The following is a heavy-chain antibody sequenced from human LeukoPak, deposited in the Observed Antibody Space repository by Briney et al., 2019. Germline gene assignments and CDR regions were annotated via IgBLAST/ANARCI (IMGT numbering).Heavy chain of an antibody. CDR2: INPNSGGT. V-gene: IGHV1-2*02. J-gene: IGHJ6*02. Sequence: GASVKVSCKASGYTFTGYYMHWVRQAPGQGLEWMGWINPNSGGTNYAQKFQGRVTMTRDTSISTAYMELSRLRSDDTAVYYCARSSTNRELLLGYYGMDVWGQGTTVTVS. D-gene: IGHD3-10*01. CDR1: GYTFTGYY. CDR3: ARSSTNRELLLGYYGMDV.